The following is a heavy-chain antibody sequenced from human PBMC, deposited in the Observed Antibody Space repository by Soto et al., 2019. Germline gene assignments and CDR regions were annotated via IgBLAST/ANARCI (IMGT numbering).Heavy chain of an antibody. CDR1: GDSIRTDN. V-gene: IGHV4-59*12. Sequence: QVQLQESGPGLVKPSETLSLTCTVSGDSIRTDNWSWIRQPPGKGLEWKRYCHYSANTNYNPSRQSRITISVDTSKSQFSPKLTSVTAADTAVYYCAKTKEGGYDPWGQGILVTVSS. CDR3: AKTKEGGYDP. CDR2: CHYSANT. D-gene: IGHD3-16*01. J-gene: IGHJ5*02.